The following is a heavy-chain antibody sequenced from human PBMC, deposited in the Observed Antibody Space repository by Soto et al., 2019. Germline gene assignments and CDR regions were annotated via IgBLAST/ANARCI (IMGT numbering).Heavy chain of an antibody. Sequence: SQTLSLTCAISGDIVSSNSAAWNWIRQSPSRGLEWLGRTCYRSKWYNDYAVSVKSRITINPDTSKNQFSLQLNSVTPEDTAVYYCARDQVYDYGDYGAYWYFDLWGRGTRVTVSS. CDR2: TCYRSKWYN. D-gene: IGHD4-17*01. J-gene: IGHJ2*01. V-gene: IGHV6-1*01. CDR1: GDIVSSNSAA. CDR3: ARDQVYDYGDYGAYWYFDL.